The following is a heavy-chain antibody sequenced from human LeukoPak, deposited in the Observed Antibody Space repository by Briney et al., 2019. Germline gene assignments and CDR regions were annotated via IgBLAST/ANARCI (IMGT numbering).Heavy chain of an antibody. CDR3: ARASQRSIVCQVAGPGGGYFDY. CDR1: GGSISSYY. V-gene: IGHV4-59*01. J-gene: IGHJ4*02. Sequence: SETLSLTCTVSGGSISSYYWSWIRQPPGKGLEWIGYIYYSGSTNYNPSLKSRVTISVDTSKNQFSLKLSSVTAADTAVYYCARASQRSIVCQVAGPGGGYFDYWGQGTLVTVSS. D-gene: IGHD6-19*01. CDR2: IYYSGST.